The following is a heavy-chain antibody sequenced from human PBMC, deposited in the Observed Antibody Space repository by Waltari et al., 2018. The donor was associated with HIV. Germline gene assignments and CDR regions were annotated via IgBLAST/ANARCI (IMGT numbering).Heavy chain of an antibody. V-gene: IGHV1-69*12. Sequence: QVQLVQSGAEVKKPGSSVKVSCKASGGTFSSYAISWVRQAPGKGLEWMGGISPIFGTANYAQKVQGRVTITADESTSTAYMELSSLRSEDTAVYYCASGRYYYDSSGYYCYYYDMDVWGQGTTVTVPS. CDR3: ASGRYYYDSSGYYCYYYDMDV. CDR1: GGTFSSYA. CDR2: ISPIFGTA. J-gene: IGHJ6*02. D-gene: IGHD3-22*01.